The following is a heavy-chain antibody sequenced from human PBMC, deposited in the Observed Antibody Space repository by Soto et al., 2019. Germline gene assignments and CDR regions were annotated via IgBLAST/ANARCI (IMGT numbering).Heavy chain of an antibody. CDR1: GYPVTAYY. CDR2: INPATGAA. J-gene: IGHJ3*02. CDR3: ARGGGVGVAGSAAFDM. D-gene: IGHD3-3*01. Sequence: QLHLVQSGAVVKKPGASVTVSCSASGYPVTAYYMHWVRQAPGRGLEWMGGINPATGAAKYTQTFRGRVTMTRDTSMSTVFRELSGLTSEDTAVFSCARGGGVGVAGSAAFDMWGQGTLVTVSS. V-gene: IGHV1-2*02.